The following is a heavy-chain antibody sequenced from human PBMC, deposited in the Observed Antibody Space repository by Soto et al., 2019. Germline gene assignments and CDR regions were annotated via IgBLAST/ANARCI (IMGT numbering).Heavy chain of an antibody. V-gene: IGHV3-30*18. J-gene: IGHJ4*02. CDR1: GFTFSSYG. CDR3: AKDTGDYFDY. CDR2: ISYDGSNK. Sequence: GSLRLSCAASGFTFSSYGMHWVRQAPGKGLEWVAVISYDGSNKYYADSVKGRFTISRDNSKNTLYLQMNSLRAEDTAVYYCAKDTGDYFDYWGQGTLVTVSS. D-gene: IGHD4-17*01.